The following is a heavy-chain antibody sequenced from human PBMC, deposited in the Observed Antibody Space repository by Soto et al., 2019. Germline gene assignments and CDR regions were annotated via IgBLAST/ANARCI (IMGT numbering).Heavy chain of an antibody. CDR3: ARGRSSGWFFDY. Sequence: SQTLSLTCAISGDSVSSNSAAWNWIRQSPSKGLEWLGRTYYRSQWYNEYAVSVKSRITINPDTSENQFSLQLNSVTPEDTAVYYCARGRSSGWFFDYWGPGILVTVSS. CDR2: TYYRSQWYN. CDR1: GDSVSSNSAA. J-gene: IGHJ4*02. V-gene: IGHV6-1*01. D-gene: IGHD6-19*01.